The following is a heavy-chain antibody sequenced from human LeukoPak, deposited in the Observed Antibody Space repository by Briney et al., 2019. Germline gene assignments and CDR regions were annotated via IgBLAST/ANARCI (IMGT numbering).Heavy chain of an antibody. CDR1: GYTFTSYD. CDR2: MNPNSGNT. J-gene: IGHJ5*02. CDR3: ARLDGSGSYSHWFHP. D-gene: IGHD3-10*01. Sequence: ASVKISCKASGYTFTSYDINWVRQATGQGLEWRGWMNPNSGNTGYAQKFQGRVTMTRNTSISTAYMELSSLRSEDTAVYYCARLDGSGSYSHWFHPWGQGTLVTVSS. V-gene: IGHV1-8*01.